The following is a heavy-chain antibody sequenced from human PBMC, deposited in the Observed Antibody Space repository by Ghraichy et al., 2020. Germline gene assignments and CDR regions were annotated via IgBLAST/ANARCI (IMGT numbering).Heavy chain of an antibody. CDR1: GFTFSSYA. D-gene: IGHD2-2*01. Sequence: GESLNISCAASGFTFSSYAMSWVRQAPGKGLEWVSAISGSGGSTYYADSVKGRFTISRDNSKNTLYLQMNSLRAEDTAVYYCAKDIVVVPAGIHLDSWGQGTLVTVSS. V-gene: IGHV3-23*01. CDR3: AKDIVVVPAGIHLDS. CDR2: ISGSGGST. J-gene: IGHJ4*02.